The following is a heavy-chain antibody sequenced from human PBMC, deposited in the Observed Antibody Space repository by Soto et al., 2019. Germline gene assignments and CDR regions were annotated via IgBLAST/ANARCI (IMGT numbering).Heavy chain of an antibody. D-gene: IGHD7-27*01. CDR2: IYYSGST. V-gene: IGHV4-30-4*01. CDR3: AGVKPPRTGGNFFDP. J-gene: IGHJ5*02. Sequence: QVQLQESGPGLVKPSQTLSLTCTVSGGSISSGDYYWSWIRQPPGKGLEWIGYIYYSGSTYYNPSLKSRVTISVDTSKNQFSLKLSAVTAADTAVYYCAGVKPPRTGGNFFDPWGQGTLVTVSA. CDR1: GGSISSGDYY.